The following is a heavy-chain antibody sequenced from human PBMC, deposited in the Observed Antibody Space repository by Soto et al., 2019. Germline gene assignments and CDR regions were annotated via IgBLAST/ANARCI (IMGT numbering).Heavy chain of an antibody. CDR2: INPSGGST. V-gene: IGHV1-46*01. D-gene: IGHD3-22*01. Sequence: QVQLVQSGAEVKKPGASVKVSCKASGYTFTSYYMHWVRQAPGQGLEWMGIINPSGGSTSYAQKCPCRVTMTRYTSTSTVYMELSSLRSEDTAVYYCASTYYYDSTLYAFDIWGQGTMVTVSS. J-gene: IGHJ3*02. CDR3: ASTYYYDSTLYAFDI. CDR1: GYTFTSYY.